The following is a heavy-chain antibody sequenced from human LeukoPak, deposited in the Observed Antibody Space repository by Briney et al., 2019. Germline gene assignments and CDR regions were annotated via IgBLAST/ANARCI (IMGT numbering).Heavy chain of an antibody. V-gene: IGHV3-48*03. CDR2: IGGSGDTI. CDR3: ARTFDS. Sequence: GGSLRLSCAASGFTFSTYEMNWVRQAPGKGLEWVSYIGGSGDTIYYADSVKRRFTISRDNAKNSLYLQMNSPRAEDTAVYYCARTFDSWGQGTLVTVSS. J-gene: IGHJ4*02. CDR1: GFTFSTYE.